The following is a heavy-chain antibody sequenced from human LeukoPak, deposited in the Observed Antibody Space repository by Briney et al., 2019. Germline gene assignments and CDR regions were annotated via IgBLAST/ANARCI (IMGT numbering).Heavy chain of an antibody. D-gene: IGHD5-12*01. CDR3: ARHADRGGYVRGIDV. J-gene: IGHJ3*01. Sequence: SETLSLTCPVSGGSISSGTYWWGWIRQPPGKGLEYIGSVFYDGSTRYSPSLKSRLTISLDASMNHFSLRLSSLTAADTAVYYCARHADRGGYVRGIDVWGRGTMVTVPS. CDR1: GGSISSGTYW. CDR2: VFYDGST. V-gene: IGHV4-39*01.